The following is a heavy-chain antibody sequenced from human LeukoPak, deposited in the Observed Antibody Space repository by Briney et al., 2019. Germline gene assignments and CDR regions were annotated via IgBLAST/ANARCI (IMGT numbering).Heavy chain of an antibody. CDR3: AKGSSSWGEAFDI. V-gene: IGHV3-23*01. J-gene: IGHJ3*02. Sequence: GGSLRLSCAASGFIFSNYGMNWVRQAPGKGLEWVAAISASGSATSYADSVRGRFTISRDNSKSTTYLQMNSLRAEDTAIYYCAKGSSSWGEAFDIWGQGTMVSVSS. CDR2: ISASGSAT. D-gene: IGHD6-6*01. CDR1: GFIFSNYG.